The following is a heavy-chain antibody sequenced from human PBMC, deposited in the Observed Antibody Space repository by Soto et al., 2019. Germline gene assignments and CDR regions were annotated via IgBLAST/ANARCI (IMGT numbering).Heavy chain of an antibody. CDR3: ARDNAGATGYD. CDR1: GYTFINYN. Sequence: ASVKVSCKASGYTFINYNIFWVRQAPGQGLEWMGWISTSNGDTSYAQNFQGRVTMTTDTSTSTAYVELRSLRYDDTAVYYCARDNAGATGYDWGRGTLVPVSS. D-gene: IGHD1-26*01. J-gene: IGHJ1*01. V-gene: IGHV1-18*01. CDR2: ISTSNGDT.